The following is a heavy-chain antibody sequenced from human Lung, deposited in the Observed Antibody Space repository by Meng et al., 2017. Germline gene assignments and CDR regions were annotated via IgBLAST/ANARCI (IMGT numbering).Heavy chain of an antibody. CDR1: GGSFSDYY. Sequence: QGQLMRWGAGLLKPSETLSPTFVVSGGSFSDYYWSWIRQPPGKGLEWIGEINHSGSTNYNPSLESRATISVDTSQNNLSLKLSSVTAADSAVYYCARGPTTMAHDFDYWGQGTLVTVSS. CDR2: INHSGST. D-gene: IGHD4-11*01. V-gene: IGHV4-34*01. J-gene: IGHJ4*02. CDR3: ARGPTTMAHDFDY.